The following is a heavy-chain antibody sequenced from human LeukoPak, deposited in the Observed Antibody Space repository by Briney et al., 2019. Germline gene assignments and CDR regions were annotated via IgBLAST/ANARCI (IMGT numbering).Heavy chain of an antibody. CDR3: ARESPSCSRCFQH. J-gene: IGHJ1*01. V-gene: IGHV3-74*01. CDR1: GFTFSSYW. D-gene: IGHD2-2*01. CDR2: INSDGSST. Sequence: QAGGSLRLSCAASGFTFSSYWMHWVRLTPGKGLVWLSRINSDGSSTDYADSVKGRFTISRDNANSTLFLQMTSLTADDTAVYYCARESPSCSRCFQHWGQGALVSVSS.